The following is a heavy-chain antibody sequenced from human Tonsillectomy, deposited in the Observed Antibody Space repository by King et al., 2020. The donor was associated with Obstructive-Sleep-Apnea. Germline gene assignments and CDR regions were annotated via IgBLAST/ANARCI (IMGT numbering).Heavy chain of an antibody. CDR2: ISYDGSNK. CDR3: AKDMIRGVITRMAFDY. D-gene: IGHD3-10*01. V-gene: IGHV3-30*18. CDR1: GFTFSSYG. J-gene: IGHJ4*02. Sequence: VQLVESGGGVVQPGRSLRLSCAASGFTFSSYGIHWVRQAPGQGLEWVAVISYDGSNKYCADSVKGRFTISRDNSKNTLYLQMNSLRAEEMSVYYCAKDMIRGVITRMAFDYWGQGTLVTVSS.